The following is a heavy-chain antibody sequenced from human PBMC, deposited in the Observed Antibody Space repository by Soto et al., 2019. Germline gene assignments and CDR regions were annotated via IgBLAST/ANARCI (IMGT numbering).Heavy chain of an antibody. V-gene: IGHV3-48*03. J-gene: IGHJ4*02. CDR1: GFTFSSYE. CDR2: ISSSGSTI. D-gene: IGHD2-15*01. CDR3: AREGGYCSGGSCYSGYFDY. Sequence: PGGSLRLSCAASGFTFSSYEMNWVRQAPGKGLEWVSYISSSGSTIYYADSVKGRFTISRDNAKNSLYLQMNSLRAEDTAVYYCAREGGYCSGGSCYSGYFDYWGQGTLVTVSS.